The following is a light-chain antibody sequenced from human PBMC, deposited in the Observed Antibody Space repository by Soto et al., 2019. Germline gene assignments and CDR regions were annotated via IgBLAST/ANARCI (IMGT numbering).Light chain of an antibody. CDR1: QSIRNW. CDR3: QQYETFSGT. Sequence: DIQLTQSASTLSVSLGDRVTIPCGASQSIRNWLAWYQQKPGEAPKLLIYDASALPRGVPSRFSGSGSGTKFTLTIASLQPDDFATYYCQQYETFSGTFGPGTKV. V-gene: IGKV1-5*01. CDR2: DAS. J-gene: IGKJ1*01.